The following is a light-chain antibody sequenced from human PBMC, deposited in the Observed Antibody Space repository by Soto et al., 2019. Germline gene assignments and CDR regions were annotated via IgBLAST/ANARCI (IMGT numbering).Light chain of an antibody. CDR2: DDN. Sequence: QSVMTQPPSVSAAPGQKVTISCSGSSSNIGGNSVSWYQQLPGTAPKLLIYDDNKRPSGVSYRFSGSKSGNTASLTISTLQAEDEADYYCSSYTTVSTVVFGGGTKLTVL. V-gene: IGLV1-51*01. CDR1: SSNIGGNS. J-gene: IGLJ2*01. CDR3: SSYTTVSTVV.